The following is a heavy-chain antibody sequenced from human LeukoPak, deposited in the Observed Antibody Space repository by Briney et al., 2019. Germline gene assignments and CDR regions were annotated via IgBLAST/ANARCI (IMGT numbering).Heavy chain of an antibody. D-gene: IGHD2-21*01. CDR2: VSDSGIS. Sequence: PSETLSLTCAVSGGSFSGYFWTWIPQPPGKGLEWIGYVSDSGISNCDVSLKSRITISIDKSNNQFSLRLSSVTAADTAVYYCARRVGISKKYYFDYWGQGALVTVSS. V-gene: IGHV4-59*12. CDR3: ARRVGISKKYYFDY. J-gene: IGHJ4*02. CDR1: GGSFSGYF.